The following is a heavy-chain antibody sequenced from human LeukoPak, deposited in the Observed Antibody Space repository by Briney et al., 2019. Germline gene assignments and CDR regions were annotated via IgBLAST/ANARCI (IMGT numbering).Heavy chain of an antibody. CDR1: GFTFSSYW. D-gene: IGHD1-14*01. J-gene: IGHJ6*02. V-gene: IGHV3-74*01. CDR3: ARGTPASTYYYYGMDV. CDR2: INRDGSST. Sequence: GGSLRLSCAASGFTFSSYWMHWVRQAPGKGLVWVSRINRDGSSTSYADSVKGRFTISRDNAKNTVYLQMNSLRAEDTAVYYCARGTPASTYYYYGMDVWGQGTTVTVSS.